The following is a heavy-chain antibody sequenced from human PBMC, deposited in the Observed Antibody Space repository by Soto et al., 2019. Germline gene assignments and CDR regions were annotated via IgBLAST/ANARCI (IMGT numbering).Heavy chain of an antibody. J-gene: IGHJ5*02. CDR1: GFSFSSYP. CDR2: ISGAGVST. Sequence: EVQLLESGGDLIQPGGSLRLSCAASGFSFSSYPMSWVRQAPGKGLEWVAAISGAGVSTYYADSVRGRFTISRENSKKTLYLQMSSLRAEDTALYYCAKDHLTSGGTFWFDPWGQGTLVTVSS. D-gene: IGHD6-13*01. CDR3: AKDHLTSGGTFWFDP. V-gene: IGHV3-23*01.